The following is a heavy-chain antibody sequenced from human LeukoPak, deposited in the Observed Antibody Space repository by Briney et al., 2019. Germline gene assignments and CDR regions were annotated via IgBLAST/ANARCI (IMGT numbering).Heavy chain of an antibody. J-gene: IGHJ4*02. Sequence: GESLKISCKGSGYSFINYWIGWVRQMPGKGLEWMGIIYPGDSDTRYSPSFQGQVTISADKSISTAYLQWSSLKASDTAMYYCARREYSSSRGVDYWGQGTLVTVSS. CDR1: GYSFINYW. CDR2: IYPGDSDT. CDR3: ARREYSSSRGVDY. D-gene: IGHD6-6*01. V-gene: IGHV5-51*01.